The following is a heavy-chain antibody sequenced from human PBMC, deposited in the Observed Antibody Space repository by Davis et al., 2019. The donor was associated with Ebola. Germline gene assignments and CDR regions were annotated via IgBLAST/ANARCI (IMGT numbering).Heavy chain of an antibody. CDR2: IIPIFGTA. V-gene: IGHV1-69*13. CDR3: ACTVTNYYYYGMDV. D-gene: IGHD4-17*01. J-gene: IGHJ6*02. CDR1: GGTFSSYA. Sequence: SVKVSCKASGGTFSSYAISWVRQAPGQGLEWMGGIIPIFGTANYAQKFQGRVTITADESTSTAYMELSSLRSEDTAVYYCACTVTNYYYYGMDVWGQGTTVTVSS.